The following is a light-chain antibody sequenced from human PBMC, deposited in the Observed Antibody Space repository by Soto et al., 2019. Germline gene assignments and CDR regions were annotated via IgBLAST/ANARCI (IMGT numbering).Light chain of an antibody. Sequence: QSVLTQPASVSGSPGQSITISCSGTSSDVGDYYYVSWYQQHPGKAPKLLIYGVTDRPSGVSHRFSGSRSDSTASLTISGRQAEDEAEYYCSSYTSSSTVIFGGGTKLTVL. J-gene: IGLJ2*01. CDR3: SSYTSSSTVI. CDR2: GVT. V-gene: IGLV2-14*01. CDR1: SSDVGDYYY.